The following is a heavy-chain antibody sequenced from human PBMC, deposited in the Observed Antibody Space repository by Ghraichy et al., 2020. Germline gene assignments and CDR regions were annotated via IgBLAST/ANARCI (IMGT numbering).Heavy chain of an antibody. CDR3: AKEGGRLGEGAFDV. D-gene: IGHD3-10*01. Sequence: GGSLRLSCAVSGFTFSDYAMAWVRQAPGKGLDWVSAITDSGAYTYYSDSVRGRFTISRDNSKRTMYLQMNSLRADDTAVYYCAKEGGRLGEGAFDVWGQGTKVTVSS. CDR2: ITDSGAYT. CDR1: GFTFSDYA. V-gene: IGHV3-23*01. J-gene: IGHJ3*01.